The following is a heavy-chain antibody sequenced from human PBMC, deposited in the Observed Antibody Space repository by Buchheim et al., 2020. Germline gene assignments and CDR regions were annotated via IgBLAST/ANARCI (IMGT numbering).Heavy chain of an antibody. Sequence: QVQLQQWGAGLLKPSETLSLTCAVYGGSFSGYYWSWIRQPPGKGLEWIGEINHSGSTNYNPSLKSRVTISVDTSQNQFSLKLSFVSAAAAAVYYCASLYDFWSGYYGMDVWCHGTT. D-gene: IGHD3-3*01. J-gene: IGHJ6*02. CDR3: ASLYDFWSGYYGMDV. CDR1: GGSFSGYY. CDR2: INHSGST. V-gene: IGHV4-34*01.